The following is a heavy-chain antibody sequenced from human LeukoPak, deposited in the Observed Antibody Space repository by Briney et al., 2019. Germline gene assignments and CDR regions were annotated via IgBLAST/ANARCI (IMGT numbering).Heavy chain of an antibody. V-gene: IGHV3-11*06. Sequence: GGSLRLSCAASGFTFSDYYMSWSRQARGKGLEWVSYISSSSSYTNYADSVKGRFTISRDNAKNSLYLQMNSLRAEDTAVYYCARANRYSSSWYWFDPWGQGTLVTVSS. J-gene: IGHJ5*02. CDR1: GFTFSDYY. CDR3: ARANRYSSSWYWFDP. D-gene: IGHD6-13*01. CDR2: ISSSSSYT.